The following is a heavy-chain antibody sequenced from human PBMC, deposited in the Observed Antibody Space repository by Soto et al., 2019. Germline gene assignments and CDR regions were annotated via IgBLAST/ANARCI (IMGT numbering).Heavy chain of an antibody. CDR2: ISYDGSNQ. Sequence: GGSLRLSCAASGFSFNTYGMYWVRQAPGKGLEWVAAISYDGSNQYHADSVKGRFTISRDNSKSTLYLQMNSLRVEDTAVYYCAKDIVKYTYGACDYWGQGALVTVSS. CDR1: GFSFNTYG. D-gene: IGHD5-18*01. V-gene: IGHV3-30*18. CDR3: AKDIVKYTYGACDY. J-gene: IGHJ4*02.